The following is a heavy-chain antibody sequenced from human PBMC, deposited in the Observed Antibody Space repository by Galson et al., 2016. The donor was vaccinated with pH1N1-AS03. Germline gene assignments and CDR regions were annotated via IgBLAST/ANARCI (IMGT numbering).Heavy chain of an antibody. CDR2: ITAYNGNS. CDR1: GYTFTNYA. V-gene: IGHV1-18*01. CDR3: ARDQGSVRTTRAFDI. D-gene: IGHD1-26*01. Sequence: SVKVSCKASGYTFTNYAVHWVRQAPGQGLEWMGWITAYNGNSNYAQKLQGRLTMTTDTSTSTAYMELRSLRSDDTAVYYCARDQGSVRTTRAFDIWGQGTMVTVSS. J-gene: IGHJ3*02.